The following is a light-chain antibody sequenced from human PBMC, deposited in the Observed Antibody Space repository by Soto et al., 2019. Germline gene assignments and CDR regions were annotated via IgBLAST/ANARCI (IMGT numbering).Light chain of an antibody. V-gene: IGKV3-15*01. CDR3: QQYNSWPPYT. Sequence: EIVMTQSPATLSVSPGERATLSCRASQSVSSNLAWYQQKPGQAPRLLIYGASTRATDIPARFSGSGSGTEFTLTISSLQSEDFAVDYCQQYNSWPPYTFGQGTKLEIK. CDR2: GAS. CDR1: QSVSSN. J-gene: IGKJ2*01.